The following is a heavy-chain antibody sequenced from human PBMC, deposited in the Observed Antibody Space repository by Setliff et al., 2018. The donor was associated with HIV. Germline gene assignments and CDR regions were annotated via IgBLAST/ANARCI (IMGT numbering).Heavy chain of an antibody. CDR2: TTPLRGTT. J-gene: IGHJ4*02. Sequence: SVKVSCKASGNTFSSYGITWVRQAPGQGLEWRGGTTPLRGTTNYAQKFQGRVTITTDAPTNTEHIELSGLRSEHTAVYYCATYLYYDSSPYLIDLYYFDHWGQGTLVTVSS. CDR1: GNTFSSYG. D-gene: IGHD3-22*01. V-gene: IGHV1-69*05. CDR3: ATYLYYDSSPYLIDLYYFDH.